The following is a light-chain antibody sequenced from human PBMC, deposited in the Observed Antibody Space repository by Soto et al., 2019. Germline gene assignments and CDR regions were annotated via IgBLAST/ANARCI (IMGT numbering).Light chain of an antibody. V-gene: IGKV1-5*03. CDR3: QQYNSYPYT. CDR1: QSISTW. Sequence: DIQMTQSPSTLSASVGDRVTITCRASQSISTWLAWYQQKPGKAPKLLIYKASSLESGVPSRFSGSGSGTEFTLTISSLQPDDFASYYCQQYNSYPYTFGQGTKLEI. CDR2: KAS. J-gene: IGKJ2*01.